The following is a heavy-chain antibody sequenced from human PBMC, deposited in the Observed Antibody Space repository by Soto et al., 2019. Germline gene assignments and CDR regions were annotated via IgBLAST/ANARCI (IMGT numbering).Heavy chain of an antibody. D-gene: IGHD1-1*01. J-gene: IGHJ4*02. CDR1: GGSISSSNW. Sequence: SETLSLTCAVSGGSISSSNWWSWVRQPPGKGLEWIGEIYHSGSTNYNPSLKSRVTISADTSKNQFFLKLSSVTAADTAVYYCSRGGDAYKAGNYWGQGTLVTVSS. CDR3: SRGGDAYKAGNY. CDR2: IYHSGST. V-gene: IGHV4-4*02.